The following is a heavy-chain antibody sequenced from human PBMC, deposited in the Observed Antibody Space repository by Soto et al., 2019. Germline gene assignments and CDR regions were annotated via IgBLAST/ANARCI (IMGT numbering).Heavy chain of an antibody. Sequence: QVQLQQWGAGLLKPSETLSLTCAVYGGSFSGYYWSWIRQPPGKGLEWIGEINHSGSTNYNPSLKSRVTISVDTSKNQFSLKLSSVTAAETAVYYCARGGMDGGGYWGQGTLVTVSS. CDR3: ARGGMDGGGY. D-gene: IGHD3-16*01. CDR2: INHSGST. V-gene: IGHV4-34*01. CDR1: GGSFSGYY. J-gene: IGHJ4*02.